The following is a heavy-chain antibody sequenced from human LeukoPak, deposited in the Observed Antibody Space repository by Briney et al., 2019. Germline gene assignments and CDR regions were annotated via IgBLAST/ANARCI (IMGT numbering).Heavy chain of an antibody. D-gene: IGHD2-21*01. CDR2: ISGSGDST. V-gene: IGHV3-23*01. CDR3: ARVPLTWLVRDYYYMDV. J-gene: IGHJ6*03. Sequence: GGSLRLSCAASGFTFSSYAKSWVRQAPGKGLEWVSGISGSGDSTYYAVSVKGRFTISRDSSKSTLFLQMNSLRADDTAVYYCARVPLTWLVRDYYYMDVWGKGTTVTVSS. CDR1: GFTFSSYA.